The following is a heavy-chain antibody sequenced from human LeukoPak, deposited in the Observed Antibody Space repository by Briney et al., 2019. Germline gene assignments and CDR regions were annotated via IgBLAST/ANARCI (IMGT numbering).Heavy chain of an antibody. CDR2: IYHTGSI. D-gene: IGHD2-2*01. CDR3: ARATGAVPVRGWAFDI. V-gene: IGHV4-4*02. J-gene: IGHJ3*02. CDR1: GGSISTSNW. Sequence: PSGTLSLTCAVSGGSISTSNWWNWVRQPPGMGLEWIGEIYHTGSIHYNASLKSRLTISLDNFNNQFSLKLTSVNAADTAMYYCARATGAVPVRGWAFDIWGKGTMVTVAS.